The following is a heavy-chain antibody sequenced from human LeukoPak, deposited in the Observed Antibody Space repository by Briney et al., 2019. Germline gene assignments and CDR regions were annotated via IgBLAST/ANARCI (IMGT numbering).Heavy chain of an antibody. V-gene: IGHV1-18*01. CDR1: GYTFTSYG. J-gene: IGHJ4*02. D-gene: IGHD3-16*02. CDR2: ISAYNGNT. CDR3: ARRHDYVWGSYRSFEY. Sequence: ASVKVSCKASGYTFTSYGISWVRQAPGQGLEWMGWISAYNGNTNYAQKLQGRVTMTTDTSTSTAYMELRSLRSDDTAVYYCARRHDYVWGSYRSFEYWGQGTLVTVSS.